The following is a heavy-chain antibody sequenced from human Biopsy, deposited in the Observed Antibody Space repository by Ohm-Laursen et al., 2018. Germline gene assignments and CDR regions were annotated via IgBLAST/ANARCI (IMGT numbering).Heavy chain of an antibody. Sequence: SGTLSLTCTVSGGSIRSYYWSWIRQPPGKGLGWIGYIYYTGSPNHNPSLKSRVTISVDTSMNHLSLRLPSVTAADTAVYYCARHAPSYSGSYWRYFDLWGRGTLVTVSS. CDR1: GGSIRSYY. CDR2: IYYTGSP. V-gene: IGHV4-59*08. CDR3: ARHAPSYSGSYWRYFDL. D-gene: IGHD1-26*01. J-gene: IGHJ2*01.